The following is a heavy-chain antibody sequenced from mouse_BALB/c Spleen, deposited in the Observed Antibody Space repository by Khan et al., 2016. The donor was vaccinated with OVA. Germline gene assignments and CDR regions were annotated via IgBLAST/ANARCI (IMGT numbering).Heavy chain of an antibody. CDR3: ARFHGGY. V-gene: IGHV9-3-1*01. CDR2: INTYTGEP. CDR1: GYTFTDYV. Sequence: QIQLVQSGPELKKPGETVKISCKASGYTFTDYVMNWVKQAPGKGLRWMGRINTYTGEPTYADDFKGRFAFSLETSASTAYLQINNLKNEDTATYFCARFHGGYWGQGTTLTVSS. J-gene: IGHJ2*01.